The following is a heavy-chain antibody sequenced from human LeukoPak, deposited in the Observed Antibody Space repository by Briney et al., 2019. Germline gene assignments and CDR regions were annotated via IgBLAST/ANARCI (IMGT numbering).Heavy chain of an antibody. CDR2: IYSAGST. Sequence: GSLRLSCSASGFTVSSNYMSWVRQAPGKGLEWVSVIYSAGSTYYADSVKGRFTISRDNSKNTLYLQMNSLRAEDTAVYYCARMSDILTGHYPQWFHPWGQGTLVTVSS. V-gene: IGHV3-53*01. D-gene: IGHD3-9*01. J-gene: IGHJ5*02. CDR3: ARMSDILTGHYPQWFHP. CDR1: GFTVSSNY.